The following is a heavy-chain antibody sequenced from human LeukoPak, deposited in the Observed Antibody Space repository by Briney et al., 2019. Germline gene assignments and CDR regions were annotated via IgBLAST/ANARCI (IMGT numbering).Heavy chain of an antibody. CDR2: IYYRGNA. CDR3: AREEDRSGD. D-gene: IGHD3-22*01. V-gene: IGHV4-38-2*02. CDR1: GYSISSGYY. Sequence: PSETLSLTCTVSGYSISSGYYWGWIRQPPGKGLEWIGSIYYRGNAYYNPSLKSRVTISVDTSKNQFSLSLSSVTAADTAVYYCAREEDRSGDWGQGTLVTVTS. J-gene: IGHJ4*02.